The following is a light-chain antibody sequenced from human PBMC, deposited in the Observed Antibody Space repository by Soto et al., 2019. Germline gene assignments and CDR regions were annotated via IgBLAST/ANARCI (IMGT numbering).Light chain of an antibody. V-gene: IGKV3-20*01. J-gene: IGKJ1*01. CDR2: GAP. Sequence: EIVMTQSPATLSVSPGERATLSCRASQSVSNKLAWYQHKPGQAPRLLIYGAPSRATGIPDRFSGSGSGTDFTLTISRLEPEDFEVYYCQQYGSSPETLGQGTKVDIK. CDR1: QSVSNK. CDR3: QQYGSSPET.